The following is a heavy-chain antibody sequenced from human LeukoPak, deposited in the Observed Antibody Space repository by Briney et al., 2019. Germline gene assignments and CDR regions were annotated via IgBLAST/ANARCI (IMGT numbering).Heavy chain of an antibody. CDR2: IYHSGST. CDR1: GYSISSGYY. D-gene: IGHD1-26*01. CDR3: ARLSSGSYYVIDY. Sequence: SETLSLTCAVSGYSISSGYYWGWIRQPPGKGLEWIGSIYHSGSTYYNPSLRSRVTISVDTSKNQFSLKLSSVTAADTAVYYCARLSSGSYYVIDYWGQGTLVTVSS. J-gene: IGHJ4*02. V-gene: IGHV4-38-2*01.